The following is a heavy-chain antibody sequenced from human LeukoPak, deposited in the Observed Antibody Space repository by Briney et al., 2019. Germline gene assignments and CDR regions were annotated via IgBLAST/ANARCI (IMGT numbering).Heavy chain of an antibody. D-gene: IGHD5-18*01. Sequence: SETLSLTCAVYGGSFSGYYWSWIRQPPGKGREWIGEINHSGSTNYNPSLKSRVAISVDTSKNQFSLKLSSVTAADTAVYYCARGVYSYGYALGYWGQGTLVTVSS. J-gene: IGHJ4*02. V-gene: IGHV4-34*01. CDR1: GGSFSGYY. CDR3: ARGVYSYGYALGY. CDR2: INHSGST.